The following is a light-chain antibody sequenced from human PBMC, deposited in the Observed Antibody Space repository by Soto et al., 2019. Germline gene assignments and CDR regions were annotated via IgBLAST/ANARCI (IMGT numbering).Light chain of an antibody. CDR1: QTISRY. Sequence: DIQMTQSTSSLSASVGDIVTITCRASQTISRYLNWYQQRPGKAPKILIYHASSLETGVPSRFSGSGSGTEFTLTISSLQPDDFATYYCQHYNSYGTFGQGTKVDIK. CDR3: QHYNSYGT. J-gene: IGKJ1*01. CDR2: HAS. V-gene: IGKV1-5*01.